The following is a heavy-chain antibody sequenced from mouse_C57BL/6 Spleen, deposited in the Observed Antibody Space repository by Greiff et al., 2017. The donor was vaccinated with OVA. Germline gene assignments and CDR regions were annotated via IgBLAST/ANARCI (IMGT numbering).Heavy chain of an antibody. D-gene: IGHD2-10*01. V-gene: IGHV3-1*01. CDR2: ISYSGST. CDR1: GYSITSGYD. Sequence: VQLQQSGPGMVKPSQSLSLTCTVTGYSITSGYDWHWIRHFPGNKLEWMGYISYSGSTNYNPSLKSRISITHDTSKNHFFLKLNSVTTEDTATYYCARAPFLLRYFDVWGTGTTVTVSS. J-gene: IGHJ1*03. CDR3: ARAPFLLRYFDV.